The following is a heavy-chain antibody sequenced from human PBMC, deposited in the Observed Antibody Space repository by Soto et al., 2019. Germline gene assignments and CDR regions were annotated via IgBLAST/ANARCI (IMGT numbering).Heavy chain of an antibody. D-gene: IGHD2-15*01. Sequence: SETLSLTCAVSGGSIISGYWSWIRQPPGKGLEWIGYISYSGNTNYNPSLKSRVTMSVDTPKNQFSLRLSSVTTADTAVYYCAGLRGYAGSPIDYWGQGTLVTVS. CDR3: AGLRGYAGSPIDY. J-gene: IGHJ4*02. CDR1: GGSIISGY. V-gene: IGHV4-59*01. CDR2: ISYSGNT.